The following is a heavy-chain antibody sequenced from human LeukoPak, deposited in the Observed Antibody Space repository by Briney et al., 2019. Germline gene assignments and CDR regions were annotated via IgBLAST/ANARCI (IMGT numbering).Heavy chain of an antibody. V-gene: IGHV3-7*01. J-gene: IGHJ4*02. D-gene: IGHD3-10*01. Sequence: GGSLRLSCTASGFTFSNYWMGWVRQPPGKGLQWVANIKDDGTERYYVDSVKGRSTISRDNAKNSVYLQMNSLRVDDTAVYYCARRPFGADYWGQGTLDTVSS. CDR2: IKDDGTER. CDR3: ARRPFGADY. CDR1: GFTFSNYW.